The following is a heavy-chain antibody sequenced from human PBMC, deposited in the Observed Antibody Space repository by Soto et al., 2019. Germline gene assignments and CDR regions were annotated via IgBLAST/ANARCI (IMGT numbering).Heavy chain of an antibody. CDR3: ARLVQLLQGRWFDP. CDR2: IYYSGST. J-gene: IGHJ5*02. D-gene: IGHD2-15*01. CDR1: GGSISSGDYY. V-gene: IGHV4-30-4*01. Sequence: QVQLQESGPGLVKPSQTLSLTCTVSGGSISSGDYYWSWIRQPPGKGLEWIGYIYYSGSTYYNPSLKRRVTVSVDASKPPFSPTLSSVPAADPAVYYCARLVQLLQGRWFDPWGQGTLVTVSS.